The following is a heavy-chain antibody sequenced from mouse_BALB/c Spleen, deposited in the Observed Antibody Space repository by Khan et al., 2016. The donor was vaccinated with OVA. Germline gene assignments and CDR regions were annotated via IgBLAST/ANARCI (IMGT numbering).Heavy chain of an antibody. CDR1: GYSFSNYY. CDR3: TRLGTTGWFTY. J-gene: IGHJ3*01. V-gene: IGHV1S135*01. CDR2: IDPFNGGT. D-gene: IGHD2-13*01. Sequence: VQLKQSGPELMKPGASVKISCKASGYSFSNYYIHWVKQSHGKSLEWIGYIDPFNGGTTYNQKFKGTATLTVDKSSSTAYMNLSSLTSGDSAVYYCTRLGTTGWFTYWGQGTLVTVSA.